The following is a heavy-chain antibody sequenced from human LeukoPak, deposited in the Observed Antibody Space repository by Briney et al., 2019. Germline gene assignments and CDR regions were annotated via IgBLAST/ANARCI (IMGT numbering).Heavy chain of an antibody. V-gene: IGHV3-7*01. D-gene: IGHD3-22*01. Sequence: PGGSLRLSCVASGCNFRNYWMTWVRQAPGKGLEWVANIKHDGSEKQYAGSVKGRFTISRDNGERSLFLQMNSLRTEDTAVYYCARDPYENGGYGAFDIWGQGTIVSVSS. CDR3: ARDPYENGGYGAFDI. J-gene: IGHJ3*02. CDR2: IKHDGSEK. CDR1: GCNFRNYW.